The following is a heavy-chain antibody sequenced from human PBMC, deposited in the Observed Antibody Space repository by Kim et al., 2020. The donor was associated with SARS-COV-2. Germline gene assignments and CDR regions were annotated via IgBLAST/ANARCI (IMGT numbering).Heavy chain of an antibody. Sequence: SETLSLTCTVSGGSISSYYWSWIRQPPGKGLEWIGYIYYSGSTNYNPSLKSRVTISVDTSKNQFSLKLSSVTAADTAVYYCARVPRKYYYGSEDYYFDYWGQGTLVTVSS. CDR1: GGSISSYY. J-gene: IGHJ4*02. V-gene: IGHV4-59*13. CDR2: IYYSGST. CDR3: ARVPRKYYYGSEDYYFDY. D-gene: IGHD3-10*01.